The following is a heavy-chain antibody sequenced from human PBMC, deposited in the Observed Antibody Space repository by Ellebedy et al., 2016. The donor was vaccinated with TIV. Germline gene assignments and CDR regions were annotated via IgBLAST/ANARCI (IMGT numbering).Heavy chain of an antibody. CDR3: ARLRPVAGTGGY. J-gene: IGHJ4*02. V-gene: IGHV3-23*01. CDR2: ISDSGDWT. D-gene: IGHD6-19*01. CDR1: GFTFTNYW. Sequence: GGSLRLSCAASGFTFTNYWMHWVRQAPGKGLEWVASISDSGDWTDYADSVKGRFTISRENSKSTLFLHTNSRRVDDTAVYYCARLRPVAGTGGYWGQGTLVTVSS.